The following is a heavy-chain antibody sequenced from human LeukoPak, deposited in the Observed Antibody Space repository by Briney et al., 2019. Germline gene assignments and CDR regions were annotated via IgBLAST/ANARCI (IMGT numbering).Heavy chain of an antibody. CDR1: GFTFSSYA. D-gene: IGHD2-2*01. J-gene: IGHJ4*02. V-gene: IGHV3-23*01. CDR2: ISGSGGST. Sequence: GGSLRLSCAASGFTFSSYAMSWVRQAPGKGLEWVSAISGSGGSTYYADSVKGRFTISRDNSKNTLYLQMNSLRAEDTAVYYCAKDTLGWYHPLYFDYWGQGTLVTVSS. CDR3: AKDTLGWYHPLYFDY.